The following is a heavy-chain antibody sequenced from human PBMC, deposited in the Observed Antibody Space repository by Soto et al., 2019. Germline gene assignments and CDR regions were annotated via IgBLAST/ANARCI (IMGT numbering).Heavy chain of an antibody. V-gene: IGHV3-30*09. CDR2: ISYGGDNK. Sequence: QVQLVESGGGVVQPGGSLRLSCAAYGFIFSDYAMHWVREAPGKGLEWVAVISYGGDNKYYADSVRGRFAISRDNLKNTLDLQMNSLNAEDTAVYHCAKARHSTSWYGLEAAFWGQGTLVTVSS. J-gene: IGHJ4*02. D-gene: IGHD6-13*01. CDR1: GFIFSDYA. CDR3: AKARHSTSWYGLEAAF.